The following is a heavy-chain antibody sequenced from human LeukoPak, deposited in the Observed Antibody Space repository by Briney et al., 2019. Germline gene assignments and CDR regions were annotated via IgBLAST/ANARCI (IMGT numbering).Heavy chain of an antibody. D-gene: IGHD5-24*01. CDR1: GFTFSSSV. Sequence: PGGSLRLSCVASGFTFSSSVMSWVRQAPGKGLEWVSTFSGASNNIYYVDSVKGRFTISRDNSKNTLYLQMNSLRAEDTAVYYCAKGGLGGYNAVFDHWGQGTLVTVSS. CDR3: AKGGLGGYNAVFDH. V-gene: IGHV3-23*01. J-gene: IGHJ4*02. CDR2: FSGASNNI.